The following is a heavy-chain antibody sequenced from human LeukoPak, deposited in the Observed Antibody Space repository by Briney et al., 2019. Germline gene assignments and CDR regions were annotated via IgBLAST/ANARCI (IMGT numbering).Heavy chain of an antibody. CDR3: ARRRITMVRGHNPSKYYFDY. CDR2: IYYSGST. Sequence: PSETLSLTCTVSGGSISSSSYYWGWIRQPPGKGLEWIGSIYYSGSTYYNPSLKSRVTISVDTSKNQFSLKLSSVTAADTAVYYCARRRITMVRGHNPSKYYFDYWGQGTLVTVSS. V-gene: IGHV4-39*01. D-gene: IGHD3-10*01. J-gene: IGHJ4*02. CDR1: GGSISSSSYY.